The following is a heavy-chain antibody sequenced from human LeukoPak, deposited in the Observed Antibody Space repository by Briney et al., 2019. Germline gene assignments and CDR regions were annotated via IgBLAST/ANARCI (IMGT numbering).Heavy chain of an antibody. J-gene: IGHJ5*02. CDR1: GFTFSSYS. Sequence: GGSLRLSCAASGFTFSSYSMNWVRQAPGKGLEWVSSISSSSNYLYYADSVKGRFTISRDNAKNSLYLQMNSLRAEDTAVYYCARDGGDSYDSSGYPSWGQGTLVPVSS. D-gene: IGHD3-22*01. V-gene: IGHV3-21*01. CDR2: ISSSSNYL. CDR3: ARDGGDSYDSSGYPS.